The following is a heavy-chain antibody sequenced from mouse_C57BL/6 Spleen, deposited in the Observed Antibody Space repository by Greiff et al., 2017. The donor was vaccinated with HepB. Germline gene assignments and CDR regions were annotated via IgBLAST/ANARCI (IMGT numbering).Heavy chain of an antibody. V-gene: IGHV1-64*01. CDR3: ARTDDGYYGAY. Sequence: QVQLQQPGAELVKPGASVKLSCKASGYTFTSYWMHWVKQRPGQGLEWIGMIHPNSGSTNYNEKFKSKATLTVDKSSSTAYMQLSSLTSEDSAVYYCARTDDGYYGAYWGQGTLVTVSA. J-gene: IGHJ3*01. CDR1: GYTFTSYW. D-gene: IGHD2-3*01. CDR2: IHPNSGST.